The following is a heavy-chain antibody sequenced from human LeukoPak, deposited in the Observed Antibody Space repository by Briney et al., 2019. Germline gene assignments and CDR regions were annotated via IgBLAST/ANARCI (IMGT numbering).Heavy chain of an antibody. CDR1: GFTFNDYA. J-gene: IGHJ4*02. V-gene: IGHV3-9*01. D-gene: IGHD1-26*01. CDR3: ARDPNPSGRYEIIDH. CDR2: ISWNSGRT. Sequence: GTSLKLSCIASGFTFNDYALYWVRQAPGKGLEWISRISWNSGRTAYADTVKGRVTVSRDNARNSLFLEMNSLRSEDTAFYYCARDPNPSGRYEIIDHWGQGTLVTVSS.